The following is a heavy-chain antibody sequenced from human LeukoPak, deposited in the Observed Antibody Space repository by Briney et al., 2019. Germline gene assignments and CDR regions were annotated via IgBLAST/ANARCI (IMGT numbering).Heavy chain of an antibody. D-gene: IGHD3-22*01. CDR1: GFTFSSYG. Sequence: PGGTLRLSCAASGFTFSSYGMSWVRQAPGKGLEWVSAISGSGGSTYYADSVKGRFTISRDNSKNTLYLQMNSLRAEDTAVYYCAKDKLPAYDSSGYYPSFDYWGQGTLVTVSS. V-gene: IGHV3-23*01. J-gene: IGHJ4*02. CDR3: AKDKLPAYDSSGYYPSFDY. CDR2: ISGSGGST.